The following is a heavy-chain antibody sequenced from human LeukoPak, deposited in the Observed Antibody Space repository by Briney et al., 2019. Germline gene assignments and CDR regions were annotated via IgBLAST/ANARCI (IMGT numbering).Heavy chain of an antibody. J-gene: IGHJ4*02. CDR1: GFTFSSYS. D-gene: IGHD3-10*01. CDR2: ISSSSSYI. Sequence: AGGSLRLSCAASGFTFSSYSMNWVRQAPGKGLEWVSSISSSSSYIYYADSVKGRFTISRDNSKNTLYLQMNSLRAEDTAVYYCAKAPGVLYTMVRGVIIPYYFDYWGQGTLVTVSS. V-gene: IGHV3-21*04. CDR3: AKAPGVLYTMVRGVIIPYYFDY.